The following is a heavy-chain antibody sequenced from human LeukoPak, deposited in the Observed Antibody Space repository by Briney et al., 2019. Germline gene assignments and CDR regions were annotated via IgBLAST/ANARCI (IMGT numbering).Heavy chain of an antibody. Sequence: PGGSLRLSCAASGFTFSTYGMHWVRQAPGKGLEWVAFIRYDGSNKYYADSVKGRLTTSRDSSKNTLYLQMNSLRAEDTAVYYCARDKTSGKRPYYYDSNWFDPWGQGTLVTVSS. CDR2: IRYDGSNK. CDR3: ARDKTSGKRPYYYDSNWFDP. J-gene: IGHJ5*02. V-gene: IGHV3-30*02. D-gene: IGHD3-22*01. CDR1: GFTFSTYG.